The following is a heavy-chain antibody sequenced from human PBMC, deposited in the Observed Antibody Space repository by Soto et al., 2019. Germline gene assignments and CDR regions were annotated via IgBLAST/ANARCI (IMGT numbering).Heavy chain of an antibody. D-gene: IGHD6-19*01. V-gene: IGHV4-34*01. CDR2: INHSGST. J-gene: IGHJ4*02. CDR1: GGSFSGYY. Sequence: QVQLQQWGAGLLKPSETLSLTCAVYGGSFSGYYWSWIRQPPGKGLEWIGEINHSGSTNYNPSLKSRVTISVDTSKNQFSLKLSSVTAADTAVYYCARGNPQQWLPYWGQGTLVTVSS. CDR3: ARGNPQQWLPY.